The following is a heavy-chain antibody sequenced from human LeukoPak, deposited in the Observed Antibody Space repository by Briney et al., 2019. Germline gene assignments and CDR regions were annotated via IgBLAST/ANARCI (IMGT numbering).Heavy chain of an antibody. CDR1: GYTFTSYG. V-gene: IGHV1-18*01. CDR3: ARENVVVVAATGAFDI. CDR2: ISAYNGNT. J-gene: IGHJ3*02. D-gene: IGHD2-15*01. Sequence: ASVKFSCKASGYTFTSYGISWVRQAPGQGLEWMGWISAYNGNTNYAQKLQGRVTMTTDTSTSTAYMELRSLRSDDTAVYYCARENVVVVAATGAFDIWGQETMVTVSS.